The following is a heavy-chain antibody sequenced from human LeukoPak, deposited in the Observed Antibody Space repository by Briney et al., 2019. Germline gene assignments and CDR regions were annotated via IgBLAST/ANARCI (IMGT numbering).Heavy chain of an antibody. D-gene: IGHD4-23*01. Sequence: GESLKISCKGSGYSFTSYWIGWVRQMPGKGLEWMGIIYPGGSDTRYSPSFQGQVTISVDKSINTAYLQWSSLEASDTAMYYRARFARPGKNSRGFDYWGQGTLVTVSS. CDR2: IYPGGSDT. CDR3: ARFARPGKNSRGFDY. J-gene: IGHJ4*02. V-gene: IGHV5-51*01. CDR1: GYSFTSYW.